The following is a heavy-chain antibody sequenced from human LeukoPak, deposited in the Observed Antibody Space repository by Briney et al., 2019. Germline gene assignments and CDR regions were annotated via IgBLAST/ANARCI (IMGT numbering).Heavy chain of an antibody. V-gene: IGHV3-66*01. D-gene: IGHD1-26*01. CDR1: GFTVSSNY. CDR3: ARVSRYGSYFGGVDY. CDR2: IYSGGGT. Sequence: GGSLRLSCAASGFTVSSNYMSWVRQAPGKGLEWVSVIYSGGGTYYADSVKGRFTISRDNSKNTLYLQMNSLRAEDTAVYYCARVSRYGSYFGGVDYWGQGTLVTVSS. J-gene: IGHJ4*02.